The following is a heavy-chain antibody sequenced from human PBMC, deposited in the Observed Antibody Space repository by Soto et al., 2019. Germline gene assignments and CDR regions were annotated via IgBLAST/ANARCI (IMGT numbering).Heavy chain of an antibody. J-gene: IGHJ4*02. D-gene: IGHD6-6*01. V-gene: IGHV3-30-3*01. Sequence: PGGSLRLSCAGSGFTFSSFAMHWVRQPPGKGLEWVAVISFDGSNKYYADSVKGRFTISRDNSKNTLHLQMDSLRAEDSAVYYCPLTSSLFDYWGLGTLVTVSS. CDR3: PLTSSLFDY. CDR2: ISFDGSNK. CDR1: GFTFSSFA.